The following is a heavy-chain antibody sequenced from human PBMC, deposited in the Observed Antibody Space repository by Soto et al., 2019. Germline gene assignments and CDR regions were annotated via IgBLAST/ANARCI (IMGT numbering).Heavy chain of an antibody. CDR3: ARLDGNSADYYYGMDV. CDR1: GDSITSSSFC. V-gene: IGHV4-39*01. J-gene: IGHJ6*02. CDR2: ICYSGST. D-gene: IGHD6-19*01. Sequence: SETLSLTCTVSGDSITSSSFCWGWIRQPPGKGLEWIGTICYSGSTYYNPSLQSRVTMSVDTSKNQFSLKLSSVTAADTGVYYCARLDGNSADYYYGMDVWGRGTTVTVSS.